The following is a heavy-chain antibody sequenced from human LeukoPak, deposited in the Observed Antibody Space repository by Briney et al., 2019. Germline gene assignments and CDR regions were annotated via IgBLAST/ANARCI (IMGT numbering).Heavy chain of an antibody. CDR1: GYSFTSYW. V-gene: IGHV5-51*01. J-gene: IGHJ4*02. Sequence: PGESLKISCKGSGYSFTSYWIGWVRQMPGKGLEWMGIIYPGDSDTRYSPSFQGQVTISADKSISTAYLQWSSLKASDTAMYYCARQAYYDFWSGYYSFDYWGQGTLVTVSS. CDR2: IYPGDSDT. D-gene: IGHD3-3*01. CDR3: ARQAYYDFWSGYYSFDY.